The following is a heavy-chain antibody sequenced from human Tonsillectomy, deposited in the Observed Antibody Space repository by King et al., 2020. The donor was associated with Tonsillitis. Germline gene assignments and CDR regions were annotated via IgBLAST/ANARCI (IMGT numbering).Heavy chain of an antibody. CDR1: GFTFNTYA. CDR3: VKDGLGGPDDY. V-gene: IGHV3-23*04. D-gene: IGHD4-23*01. J-gene: IGHJ4*02. CDR2: ITGSGGDA. Sequence: VQLVESGGGLVQPGGSLRPSCAASGFTFNTYAMTWVRQAPGKGLVWVSAITGSGGDAYYADFVKGRFTISRDNSRNTLYLQMNSLRVDDTALYYCVKDGLGGPDDYWGQGTLVTVSS.